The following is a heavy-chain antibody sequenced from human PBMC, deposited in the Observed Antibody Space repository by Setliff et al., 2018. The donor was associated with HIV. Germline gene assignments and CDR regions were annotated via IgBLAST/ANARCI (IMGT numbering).Heavy chain of an antibody. CDR1: GFTFNIYS. CDR2: ISRSSGTI. V-gene: IGHV3-48*04. D-gene: IGHD6-13*01. Sequence: GGSLRLSCTASGFTFNIYSMNWVRQAPGKGLEWVSYISRSSGTIYYAESVKGRFTISRDNAKNSLYLQMNSLRAEDTAVYYCARDYDSSSWYTAYLLDYWGQGTLVTVSS. CDR3: ARDYDSSSWYTAYLLDY. J-gene: IGHJ4*02.